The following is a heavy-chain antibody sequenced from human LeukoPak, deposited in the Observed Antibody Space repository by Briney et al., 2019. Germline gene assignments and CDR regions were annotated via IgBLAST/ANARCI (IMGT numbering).Heavy chain of an antibody. D-gene: IGHD2/OR15-2a*01. CDR3: AKGGSTNFHYGDV. CDR1: GGSFSGYH. CDR2: INHAGST. V-gene: IGHV4-34*01. Sequence: SETLSLTCAEYGGSFSGYHWSWIRQPPGKGLEWIGEINHAGSTNYNPSLESRVNISGDTSKNQFSLKLSSVTAADTAVYYCAKGGSTNFHYGDVWGQGTTVTVSS. J-gene: IGHJ6*02.